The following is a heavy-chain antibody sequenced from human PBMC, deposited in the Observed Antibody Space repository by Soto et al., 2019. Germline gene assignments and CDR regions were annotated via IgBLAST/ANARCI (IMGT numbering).Heavy chain of an antibody. V-gene: IGHV1-2*04. D-gene: IGHD2-21*02. Sequence: ASVKGSCKASGYTFTGYYMHWLRQAPGQGLEWMGWINPNSGGTNYAQKFQGWVTMTRDTSISTAYMELSRLRSDDTAVYYCARVPRGIVVVTAIIDYFDYWGQGTLVTVSS. CDR1: GYTFTGYY. CDR2: INPNSGGT. J-gene: IGHJ4*02. CDR3: ARVPRGIVVVTAIIDYFDY.